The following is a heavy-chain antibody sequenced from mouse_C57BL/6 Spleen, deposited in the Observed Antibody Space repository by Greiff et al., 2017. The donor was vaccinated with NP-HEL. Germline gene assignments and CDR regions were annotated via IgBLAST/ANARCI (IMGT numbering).Heavy chain of an antibody. CDR3: ARSRTVVHHWYFDV. CDR1: GFTFSDYY. D-gene: IGHD1-1*01. CDR2: INYDGSST. J-gene: IGHJ1*03. V-gene: IGHV5-16*01. Sequence: EVKLVESEGGLVQPGSSMKLSCTASGFTFSDYYMAWVRQVPEKGLEWVANINYDGSSTYYLDSLKSRFIISRDNAKNILYLQMSSLKSEDTATNYCARSRTVVHHWYFDVWGTGTTVTVSS.